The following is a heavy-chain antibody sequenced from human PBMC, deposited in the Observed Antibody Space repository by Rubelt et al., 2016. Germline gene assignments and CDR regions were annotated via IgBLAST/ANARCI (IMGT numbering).Heavy chain of an antibody. J-gene: IGHJ3*02. Sequence: QVQLQQWGAGLLKPSETLSLTCAVYGGSFSSYYWSWVRQPPGKGLEWIGEISHGGSTNYNPSLKRRVNISIDASNNQLSPKLVSVSAAETAVYHCARLQLGGAFEIWGQGTMVTVSS. V-gene: IGHV4-34*01. CDR2: ISHGGST. CDR1: GGSFSSYY. CDR3: ARLQLGGAFEI. D-gene: IGHD2-2*01.